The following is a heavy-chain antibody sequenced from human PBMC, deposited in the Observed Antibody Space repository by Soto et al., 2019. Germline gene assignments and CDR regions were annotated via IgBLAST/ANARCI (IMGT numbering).Heavy chain of an antibody. D-gene: IGHD2-2*01. CDR1: GFTFSDSY. J-gene: IGHJ5*02. Sequence: QVQLVESGGGLVKPGGSLRLSCAASGFTFSDSYMSWIRQAPGKGLEWVSYIRSSGSTIYYADSVKGRFTISRDNAKKSLYLQMDSLRVEDTAVYYCARKLDGSSTNCYAGGWFDPWGQGTLVTVSS. CDR2: IRSSGSTI. V-gene: IGHV3-11*01. CDR3: ARKLDGSSTNCYAGGWFDP.